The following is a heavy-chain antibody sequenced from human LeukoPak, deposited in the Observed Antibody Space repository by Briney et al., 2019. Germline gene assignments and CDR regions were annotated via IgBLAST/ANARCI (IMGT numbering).Heavy chain of an antibody. J-gene: IGHJ4*02. CDR2: IWYDGSNK. Sequence: GRSLRLSCAASGFTFSSYGMHWVRQAPGKGLEWVAVIWYDGSNKYYADSVKGRFTISRDNSKNTLYLQMNSLRAEDTAVYYCARDRYCSGGSCDYFDYWGQGTLVTVSS. CDR1: GFTFSSYG. CDR3: ARDRYCSGGSCDYFDY. V-gene: IGHV3-33*01. D-gene: IGHD2-15*01.